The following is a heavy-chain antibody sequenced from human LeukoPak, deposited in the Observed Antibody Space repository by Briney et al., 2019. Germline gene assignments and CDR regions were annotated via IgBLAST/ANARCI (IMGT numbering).Heavy chain of an antibody. D-gene: IGHD3-3*01. V-gene: IGHV3-21*01. J-gene: IGHJ4*02. CDR1: GFTFSSYS. Sequence: GGSPRLSCAASGFTFSSYSMNWVRQAPGKGLEWVSSINSGSSDIYYADSVKGRFTISRDNAKNSLYLQMNSLRAEDTAVYYCARDPSPFDFWSGYYDYFDYWGQGTLVTASS. CDR2: INSGSSDI. CDR3: ARDPSPFDFWSGYYDYFDY.